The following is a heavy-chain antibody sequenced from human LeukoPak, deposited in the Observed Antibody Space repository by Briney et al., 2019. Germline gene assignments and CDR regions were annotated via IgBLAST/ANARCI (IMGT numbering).Heavy chain of an antibody. J-gene: IGHJ4*02. Sequence: PSETLSLTCTVSGGSMRSGGYFWSWIRQHPVKGLEWIVYIYYSGSTSYNLSLRSRVTISVDMSENQFYLKLTSVTAADTAFHYCASPSYDNTVDYWGQGTLVTVSS. D-gene: IGHD3-22*01. CDR1: GGSMRSGGYF. V-gene: IGHV4-31*03. CDR2: IYYSGST. CDR3: ASPSYDNTVDY.